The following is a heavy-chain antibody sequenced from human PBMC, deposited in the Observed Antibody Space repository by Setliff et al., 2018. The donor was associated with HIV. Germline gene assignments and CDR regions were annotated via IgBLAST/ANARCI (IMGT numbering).Heavy chain of an antibody. J-gene: IGHJ4*02. V-gene: IGHV4-31*03. CDR2: IYYSGST. D-gene: IGHD3-3*01. CDR1: GGSIRSNDYY. Sequence: SETLSLTCTVSGGSIRSNDYYWTWTSQHPGKGLEGIGYIYYSGSTFYNPSLKSRLTISVDTSKNQFSLKLRSVTAADTAVYDCARVCPPVRCNFWNGYYPKAGYFDYWSQGTLVTVSS. CDR3: ARVCPPVRCNFWNGYYPKAGYFDY.